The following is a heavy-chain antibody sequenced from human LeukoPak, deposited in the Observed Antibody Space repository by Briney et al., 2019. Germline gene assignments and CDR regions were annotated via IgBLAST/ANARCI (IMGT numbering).Heavy chain of an antibody. Sequence: ASVKVSCKASGYTFTGYYMHWVRQAPGQGLEWMGSINRNSGGTNYAQKFQGRVTMTRDTSISTAYMELSRLRSDDTAVYYCARGIVQSGSYLDWFDPWGQGTLVTVSS. V-gene: IGHV1-2*02. CDR1: GYTFTGYY. CDR3: ARGIVQSGSYLDWFDP. J-gene: IGHJ5*02. D-gene: IGHD1-26*01. CDR2: INRNSGGT.